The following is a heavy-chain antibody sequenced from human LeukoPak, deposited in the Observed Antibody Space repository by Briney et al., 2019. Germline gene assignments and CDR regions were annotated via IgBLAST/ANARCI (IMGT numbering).Heavy chain of an antibody. CDR2: ISGSGGRT. CDR3: AKEYTGTFSPFPSYFDN. J-gene: IGHJ4*02. D-gene: IGHD1-26*01. V-gene: IGHV3-23*01. Sequence: GGSLRLSCAASGFTFSSYAMSWVRQAPGKGLEWVSAISGSGGRTYYADSVKGRFTISRDNSKNTLYLQMNSLRAEDTAIYYCAKEYTGTFSPFPSYFDNWGQGTLVTVSS. CDR1: GFTFSSYA.